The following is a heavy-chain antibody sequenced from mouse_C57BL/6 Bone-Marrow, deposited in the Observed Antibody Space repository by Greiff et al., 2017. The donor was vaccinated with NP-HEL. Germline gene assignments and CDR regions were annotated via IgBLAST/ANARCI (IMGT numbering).Heavy chain of an antibody. Sequence: QVQLKQSGPELVKPGASVKLSCKASGYTFTSYDINWVKQRPGQGLEWIGWIYPRDGSTKYNEKFKGKATLTVDTFSSTAYMELHSLTSEDSAVYFCASDGNYGNYAMDYWGQGTSVTVSS. CDR2: IYPRDGST. V-gene: IGHV1-85*01. J-gene: IGHJ4*01. CDR1: GYTFTSYD. CDR3: ASDGNYGNYAMDY. D-gene: IGHD2-1*01.